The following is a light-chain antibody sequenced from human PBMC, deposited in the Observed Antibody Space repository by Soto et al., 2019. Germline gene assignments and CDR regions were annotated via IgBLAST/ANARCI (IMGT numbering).Light chain of an antibody. CDR2: EVR. CDR1: SSDVGGYNY. J-gene: IGLJ3*02. V-gene: IGLV2-14*01. CDR3: SSYTNSGTWV. Sequence: QSVLTQPASVSGSPGQSITISCTGTSSDVGGYNYVSWYQHHPGKAPKLMIYEVRNRPSGVSNRFSGSKSGNTASLTISGLQADDEADYYCSSYTNSGTWVFGGGTKLTVL.